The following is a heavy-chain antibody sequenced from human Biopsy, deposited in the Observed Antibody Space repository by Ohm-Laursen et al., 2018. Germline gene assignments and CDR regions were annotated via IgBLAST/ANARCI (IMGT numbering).Heavy chain of an antibody. J-gene: IGHJ3*02. Sequence: SETLSLTCNVSGGYINNYYWTWIRQPAGKGLEWIGRIYPGGSTNYNPSLKSRVTILVDTSKNQFSLKLNSVTAADTAVYYCGRREVVITHDAFDTWGQGTMVTVSS. CDR3: GRREVVITHDAFDT. CDR1: GGYINNYY. V-gene: IGHV4-4*07. D-gene: IGHD3-22*01. CDR2: IYPGGST.